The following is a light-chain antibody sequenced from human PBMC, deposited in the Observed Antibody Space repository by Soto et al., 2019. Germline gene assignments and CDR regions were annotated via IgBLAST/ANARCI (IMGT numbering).Light chain of an antibody. CDR2: DNT. J-gene: IGLJ1*01. Sequence: QSVLTQPPSVSGAPGQTITISCSGTSSNIGAGYAVHWYQHLPGTAPKLLIFDNTDRPSGVPDRFSGSRSGASASLAIAGLQADDEGDYYCSSYTISNTLPFVFGTGTKVTVL. CDR1: SSNIGAGYA. V-gene: IGLV1-40*01. CDR3: SSYTISNTLPFV.